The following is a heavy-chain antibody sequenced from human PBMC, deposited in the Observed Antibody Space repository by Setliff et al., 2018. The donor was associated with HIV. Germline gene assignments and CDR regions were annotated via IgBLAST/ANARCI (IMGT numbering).Heavy chain of an antibody. J-gene: IGHJ4*02. V-gene: IGHV1-24*01. CDR2: FDPEDGET. CDR1: GYTLTELS. Sequence: GASVKVSCKVSGYTLTELSMHWVRQAPGKGLEWMGGFDPEDGETIYAQKFQGRVTMTEDTSTDTAYMELSSLRSEDTAVYYCATTVLTTTSMIIDYWGQGTLVTVSS. CDR3: ATTVLTTTSMIIDY. D-gene: IGHD3-16*01.